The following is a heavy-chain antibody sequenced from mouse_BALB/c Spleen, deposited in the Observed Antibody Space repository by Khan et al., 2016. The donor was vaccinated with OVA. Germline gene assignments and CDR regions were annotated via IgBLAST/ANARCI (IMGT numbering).Heavy chain of an antibody. CDR3: ASGLTGTDEGYFDY. Sequence: EVELVESGAGLVKPAGSLKLSCAASGFAFSSYDMSWVRQPPAKSLEWVVYISSGGGITYYPASVKGRFTISRDNAKNPLYLQMSSLKSEDTAMYYCASGLTGTDEGYFDYWGQGTTLTVSS. CDR1: GFAFSSYD. CDR2: ISSGGGIT. D-gene: IGHD1-1*02. V-gene: IGHV5-12-1*01. J-gene: IGHJ2*01.